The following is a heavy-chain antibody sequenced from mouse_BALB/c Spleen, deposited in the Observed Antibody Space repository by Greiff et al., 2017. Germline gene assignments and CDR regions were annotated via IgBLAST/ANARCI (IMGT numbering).Heavy chain of an antibody. CDR3: FRPYTVVYYYAMDY. Sequence: VQLQQSGAELVKPGASVKLSCTASGFNIKDTYMHWVKQRPEQGLEWIGRIDPANGNTKYDPKFQGKATITAATSSNTAYLQLSSLTSEDTAVYYCFRPYTVVYYYAMDYWGQGTTVTVSS. J-gene: IGHJ4*01. D-gene: IGHD1-1*01. CDR2: IDPANGNT. CDR1: GFNIKDTY. V-gene: IGHV14-3*02.